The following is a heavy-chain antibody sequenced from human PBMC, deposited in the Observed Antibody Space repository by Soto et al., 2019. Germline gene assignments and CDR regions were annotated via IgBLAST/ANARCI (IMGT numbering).Heavy chain of an antibody. CDR1: GFTVSSNY. J-gene: IGHJ3*02. V-gene: IGHV3-53*01. Sequence: PGGSLRLSCAASGFTVSSNYMSWVRQAPGKGLEWVSVIFSGGTTSYADSVNGRLSSSRDNSKNTLYLQMNSQRAEDTAVYYSASRKGELLPLGAFDIWGQGTMVTVSS. D-gene: IGHD1-26*01. CDR3: ASRKGELLPLGAFDI. CDR2: IFSGGTT.